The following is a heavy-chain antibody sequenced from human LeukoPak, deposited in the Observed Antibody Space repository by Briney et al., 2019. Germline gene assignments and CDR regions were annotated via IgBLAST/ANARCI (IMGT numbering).Heavy chain of an antibody. Sequence: PSQTLSLTCDVSGGSISSGGYSWSWIRQPPGKGLEWIGYIYHSGSTYYNPSLKSRVTISVDRSKNQFSLKLSSVTAADTAVYYCARTYYYDSSGWNWFDPWGQGTLVTVSS. V-gene: IGHV4-30-2*01. CDR1: GGSISSGGYS. CDR2: IYHSGST. J-gene: IGHJ5*02. D-gene: IGHD3-22*01. CDR3: ARTYYYDSSGWNWFDP.